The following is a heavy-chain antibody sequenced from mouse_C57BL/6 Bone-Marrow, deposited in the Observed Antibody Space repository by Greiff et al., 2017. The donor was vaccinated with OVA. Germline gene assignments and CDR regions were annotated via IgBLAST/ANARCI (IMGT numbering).Heavy chain of an antibody. D-gene: IGHD2-3*01. V-gene: IGHV1-74*01. Sequence: QVQQQQPGAELVKPGASVKVSCKASGYTFTSYWMHWVKQRPGQGLEWIGRIDPSDSDTNYNQKFKGKATLTVDKSSSTAYMQLSSLTSEDSAVYYCAIYDGYLAYWGQGTLVTVSA. CDR3: AIYDGYLAY. J-gene: IGHJ3*01. CDR1: GYTFTSYW. CDR2: IDPSDSDT.